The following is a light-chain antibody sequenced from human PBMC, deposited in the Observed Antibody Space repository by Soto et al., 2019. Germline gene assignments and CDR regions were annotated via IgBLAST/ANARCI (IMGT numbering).Light chain of an antibody. CDR1: SLDVGSYNR. V-gene: IGLV2-18*02. J-gene: IGLJ1*01. CDR2: EVS. Sequence: QSTMTQPHCLSGSCGETDTISCTGTSLDVGSYNRVSWYQQPPGTAPKLMIYEVSNRPSGVPDRFSGSKSGNTASLTISGLQAEDEADYYCSSYTSSSTFYVFGTGT. CDR3: SSYTSSSTFYV.